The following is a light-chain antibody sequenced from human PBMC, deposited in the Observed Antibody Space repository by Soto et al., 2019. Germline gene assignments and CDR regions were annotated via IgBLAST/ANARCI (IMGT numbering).Light chain of an antibody. CDR1: QSVSSGY. J-gene: IGKJ4*01. CDR3: QQYGSSPA. V-gene: IGKV3-20*01. CDR2: DAS. Sequence: EIVLTQSPGTLSLSPGERATLSCRASQSVSSGYLAWYQHKPGQAPRLLIYDASSRAPGIPDRVSGSGSGTDFPLTISRLEPEDFAVYYCQQYGSSPAFGGGTKVEIK.